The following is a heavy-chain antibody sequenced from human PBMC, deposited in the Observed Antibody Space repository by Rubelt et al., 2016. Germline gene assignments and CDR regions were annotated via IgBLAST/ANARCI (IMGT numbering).Heavy chain of an antibody. V-gene: IGHV4-59*12. Sequence: GLEWIRYIYYSGSTNYNPPLKSRVTISVDTSKNQFSLKLSSVTAADTAVYYCARGPKWELLGYYYYYGMDVWGQGTTVTVSS. J-gene: IGHJ6*02. CDR2: IYYSGST. D-gene: IGHD1-26*01. CDR3: ARGPKWELLGYYYYYGMDV.